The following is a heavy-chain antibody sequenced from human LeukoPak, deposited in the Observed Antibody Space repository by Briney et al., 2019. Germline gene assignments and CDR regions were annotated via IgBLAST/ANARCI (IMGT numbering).Heavy chain of an antibody. V-gene: IGHV3-7*01. CDR3: AKSIDS. CDR1: GSTFSTSW. J-gene: IGHJ4*02. Sequence: GGSLRLSCETSGSTFSTSWVAWVRQAPGKGLEWVANISPDGSATFYVDSVRGRFTISRDNAKSSLHLQMYSLRADDTAVYYCAKSIDSWGQGTLVTVSS. CDR2: ISPDGSAT.